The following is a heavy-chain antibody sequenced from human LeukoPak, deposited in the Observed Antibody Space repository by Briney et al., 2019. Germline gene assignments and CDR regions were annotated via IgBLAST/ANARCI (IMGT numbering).Heavy chain of an antibody. Sequence: SEALSLTCAVYGESFTGYYWSRIRQPPGRGLEWSGEINHSGSTNYNPHIKSRVTIPVDTSKTQISLNLSSVTAAVTAVCDWARGFYGGASDFDYWGQGTLVTVSS. D-gene: IGHD2/OR15-2a*01. V-gene: IGHV4-34*01. J-gene: IGHJ4*02. CDR3: ARGFYGGASDFDY. CDR1: GESFTGYY. CDR2: INHSGST.